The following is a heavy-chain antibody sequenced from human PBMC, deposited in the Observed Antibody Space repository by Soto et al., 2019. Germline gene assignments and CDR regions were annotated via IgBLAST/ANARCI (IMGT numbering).Heavy chain of an antibody. V-gene: IGHV3-23*01. CDR2: ISGSGGST. D-gene: IGHD3-10*01. J-gene: IGHJ4*02. CDR1: GFTFSSYA. Sequence: EVQLLESGGGLVQPGGSLRLSCAASGFTFSSYAMSWVRQAPGKGLEWVSAISGSGGSTDYADSVKGRFTISRDNSKNTLYLQMNSLRAEDTAVYYCAKVDGSGSYYNKVYWGQGTLVTVSS. CDR3: AKVDGSGSYYNKVY.